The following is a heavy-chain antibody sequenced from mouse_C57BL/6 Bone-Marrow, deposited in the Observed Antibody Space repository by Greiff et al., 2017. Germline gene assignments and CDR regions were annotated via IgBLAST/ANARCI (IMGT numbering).Heavy chain of an antibody. Sequence: EVKLVESGGGLVKPGGSLKLSCAASGFTFSDYGMHWVRQAPEKGLEWVAYISSGSSTIYYADTVKGRFTISRDNAKNTLFLKMSSLRSEDTAMYYCANTVVAYGYFDVWGTGTTVTVSS. J-gene: IGHJ1*03. CDR2: ISSGSSTI. D-gene: IGHD1-1*01. V-gene: IGHV5-17*01. CDR3: ANTVVAYGYFDV. CDR1: GFTFSDYG.